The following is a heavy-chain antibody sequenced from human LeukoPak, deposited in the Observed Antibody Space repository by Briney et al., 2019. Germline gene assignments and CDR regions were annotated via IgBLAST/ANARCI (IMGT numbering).Heavy chain of an antibody. V-gene: IGHV3-33*06. CDR2: IWYDGSNK. Sequence: PGRSLRLSCAASGFTFSSYGMHWVRQAPGKGLEWVAVIWYDGSNKYYTDSVKGRFTISRDNSKNTLYLQMNSLRAEDTAVYYCAKDRSVLAAAGTWGDYWGQGTLVTVSS. CDR3: AKDRSVLAAAGTWGDY. D-gene: IGHD6-13*01. CDR1: GFTFSSYG. J-gene: IGHJ4*02.